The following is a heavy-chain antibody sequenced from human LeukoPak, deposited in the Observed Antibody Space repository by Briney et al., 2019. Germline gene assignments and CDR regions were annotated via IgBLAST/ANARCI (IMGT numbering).Heavy chain of an antibody. D-gene: IGHD3-22*01. J-gene: IGHJ4*02. CDR2: ISTSSSTI. CDR1: GFTFSSYA. V-gene: IGHV3-48*01. Sequence: PGGSLRLSCAASGFTFSSYAMNWVRQAPGKGLEWVSYISTSSSTISYAHSVKGRFTISRDNAKNSLFLQMNSLRAEDTAVYYCARGAYFDSGGYHDYWGQGTLVTVSS. CDR3: ARGAYFDSGGYHDY.